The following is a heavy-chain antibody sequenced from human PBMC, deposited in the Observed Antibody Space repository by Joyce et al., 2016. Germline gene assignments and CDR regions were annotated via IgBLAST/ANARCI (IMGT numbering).Heavy chain of an antibody. CDR3: ARIGYGVSLGNGFDP. CDR2: ISNDGYR. Sequence: QLHLVESGGGVVQPGNSLRLSCVVSGIEISGYACNWVRQAPGTGLDWVTTISNDGYRRYADSVKGRFTGSRDDTKKMVDLEMNNLRVDDTAIYYCARIGYGVSLGNGFDPWGQGTPVTVSS. V-gene: IGHV3-30*04. J-gene: IGHJ5*02. CDR1: GIEISGYA. D-gene: IGHD2-15*01.